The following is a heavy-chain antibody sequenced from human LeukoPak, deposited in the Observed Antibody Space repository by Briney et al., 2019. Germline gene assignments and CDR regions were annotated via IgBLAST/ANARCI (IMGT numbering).Heavy chain of an antibody. J-gene: IGHJ5*02. CDR2: INPSGGST. V-gene: IGHV1-46*01. CDR1: GYTFTSYY. Sequence: ASVKVSCXASGYTFTSYYLHWVRQAPGQGLEWMGIINPSGGSTSYAQKFQGRVTMTRDTSTNTVYLELSSLRSEDTAVYYCARDHGSGRDWFDPWGQGTLVTVSS. D-gene: IGHD3-10*01. CDR3: ARDHGSGRDWFDP.